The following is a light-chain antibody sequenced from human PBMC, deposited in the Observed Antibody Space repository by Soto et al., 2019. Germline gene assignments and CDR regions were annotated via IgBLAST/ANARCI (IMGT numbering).Light chain of an antibody. V-gene: IGLV2-11*01. CDR1: SSDVGSYNY. Sequence: QSALTQPRSVSGSPGQSVTISCTGTSSDVGSYNYVSWYQQHPGKAPKLMIYDVSKRPSGVPDRFSGSKSGNTASLTISGLQAEDEADYSCCSYAGRDTFVLFGGGTKLPVL. CDR2: DVS. CDR3: CSYAGRDTFVL. J-gene: IGLJ2*01.